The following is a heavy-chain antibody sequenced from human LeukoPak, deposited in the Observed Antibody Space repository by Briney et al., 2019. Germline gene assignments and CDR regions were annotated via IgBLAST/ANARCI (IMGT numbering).Heavy chain of an antibody. J-gene: IGHJ6*02. V-gene: IGHV3-48*03. CDR3: ARLSALYYYYYYGMDV. CDR2: IGGSGSTI. Sequence: GGSLRLSCAASAFTFIIYELTGFPQAPGRGLEGFSYIGGSGSTIYYADSVKGRFTISRDNAKNSLYLQMNSLRAEDTAVYYCARLSALYYYYYYGMDVWGQGTTVTVSS. CDR1: AFTFIIYE.